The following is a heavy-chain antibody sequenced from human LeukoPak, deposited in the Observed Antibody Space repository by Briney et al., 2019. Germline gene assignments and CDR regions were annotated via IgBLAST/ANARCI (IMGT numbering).Heavy chain of an antibody. Sequence: SGGSLRLSCAASGFTFSNYNMNWVRQAPGKGLEWVSSTISNNNYKYYADSVKGRFTISRDNAKNSLYLQMDSLRAEDTAVYYCARALGDDFWSGYSDSWGQGTLVTVSP. CDR1: GFTFSNYN. CDR2: TISNNNYK. V-gene: IGHV3-21*01. CDR3: ARALGDDFWSGYSDS. D-gene: IGHD3-3*01. J-gene: IGHJ4*02.